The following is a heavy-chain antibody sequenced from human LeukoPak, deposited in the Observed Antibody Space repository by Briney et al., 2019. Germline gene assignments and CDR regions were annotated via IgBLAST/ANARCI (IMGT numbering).Heavy chain of an antibody. CDR1: GYTFTSYA. J-gene: IGHJ5*02. D-gene: IGHD2-2*01. CDR2: ISAGNGNT. V-gene: IGHV1-3*01. CDR3: ARAPRGNSGYCSSSSCTDHRYNWFDP. Sequence: GASVKVSCKASGYTFTSYAMHWVRQAPGQRLEWMGWISAGNGNTKYSQKFQGRVTITRDTSASTAYMEVSSLRSEDTAVYFCARAPRGNSGYCSSSSCTDHRYNWFDPWGQETLVTVSS.